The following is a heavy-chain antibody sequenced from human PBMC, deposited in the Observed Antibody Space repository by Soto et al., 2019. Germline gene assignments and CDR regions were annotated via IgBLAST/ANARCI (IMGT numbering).Heavy chain of an antibody. CDR3: AKGADYARAPADI. CDR2: INPSGGGT. Sequence: GXSXKVSFKAAGYTXSSYYWHLVRQAPGQGLEWMGIINPSGGGTSYAQKFQGRITMTRDTSTRTVYMQLSSLTSEDTDVYFCAKGADYARAPADIWGQGTLVTVSS. D-gene: IGHD2-2*01. J-gene: IGHJ4*02. CDR1: GYTXSSYY. V-gene: IGHV1-46*01.